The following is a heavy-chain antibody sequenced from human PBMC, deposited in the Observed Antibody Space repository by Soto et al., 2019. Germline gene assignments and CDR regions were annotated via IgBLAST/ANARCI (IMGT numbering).Heavy chain of an antibody. Sequence: GGSLRLSCAASGFSFSTYLVSWVRQAPGKGLEWVANIKQGGNEKFYVDSVKGRFTISRDNDKKSLYLQMDSLRVEDTAVYYCVGALTYEVPYYYYGMDVWGQGTTVTVSS. CDR3: VGALTYEVPYYYYGMDV. D-gene: IGHD3-16*01. CDR2: IKQGGNEK. V-gene: IGHV3-7*01. J-gene: IGHJ6*02. CDR1: GFSFSTYL.